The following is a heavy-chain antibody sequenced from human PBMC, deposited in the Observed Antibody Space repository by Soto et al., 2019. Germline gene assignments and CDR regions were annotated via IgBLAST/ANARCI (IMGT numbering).Heavy chain of an antibody. CDR2: TRNKANSYTT. D-gene: IGHD3-22*01. J-gene: IGHJ3*02. V-gene: IGHV3-72*01. CDR1: GFTVSDHY. Sequence: GGSLRLSCAASGFTVSDHYMDWVRQAPGKGLEWVGRTRNKANSYTTEYAASVKGRFTISRDDSKNSLYLQMNSLKTEDTAVYYCARGGGYDSSGYYYADAFDIWGQGTMVTVSS. CDR3: ARGGGYDSSGYYYADAFDI.